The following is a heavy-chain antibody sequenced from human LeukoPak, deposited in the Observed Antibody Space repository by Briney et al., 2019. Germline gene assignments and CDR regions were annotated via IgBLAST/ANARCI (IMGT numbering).Heavy chain of an antibody. D-gene: IGHD3-9*01. CDR1: GGTFSSYA. CDR2: IIPIFGTA. CDR3: ARVLRYFDLGAFDI. J-gene: IGHJ3*02. Sequence: SVKVSCKASGGTFSSYAISWVRQAPGQGLEWMGGIIPIFGTANYAQKFQGRVTITTDESTSTAYMELSSLRSEDTAVYYCARVLRYFDLGAFDIWGQGTMVTVSS. V-gene: IGHV1-69*05.